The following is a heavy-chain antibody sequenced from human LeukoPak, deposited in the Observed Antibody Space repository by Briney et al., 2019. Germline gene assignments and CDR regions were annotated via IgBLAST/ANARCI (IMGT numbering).Heavy chain of an antibody. J-gene: IGHJ6*02. CDR1: GYTFTSYG. V-gene: IGHV1-18*01. D-gene: IGHD3-9*01. CDR2: ISAYNGNT. Sequence: ASVKVSCTASGYTFTSYGISWVRQAPGQGLEWMGWISAYNGNTNYAQKLQGRVTMTTDTSTSTAYMELRSLRSDDTAVYYCARPGYYDILTGRPEGPTYGMDVWGQGTTVTVSS. CDR3: ARPGYYDILTGRPEGPTYGMDV.